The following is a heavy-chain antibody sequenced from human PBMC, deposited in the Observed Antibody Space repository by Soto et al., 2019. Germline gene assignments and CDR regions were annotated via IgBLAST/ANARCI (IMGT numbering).Heavy chain of an antibody. CDR2: ISYDGSNK. CDR1: GFTFSSYG. Sequence: QVQLVESGGGVVQPGRSLRLSCAASGFTFSSYGMHWVRQAPGKGLEWVAVISYDGSNKYYADSVKGRFTISRDNSKNTLYLQMNSLRAEDTAVYYGAKDLEMAHNWSYWGQGTLVTVSS. J-gene: IGHJ4*02. D-gene: IGHD1-1*01. CDR3: AKDLEMAHNWSY. V-gene: IGHV3-30*18.